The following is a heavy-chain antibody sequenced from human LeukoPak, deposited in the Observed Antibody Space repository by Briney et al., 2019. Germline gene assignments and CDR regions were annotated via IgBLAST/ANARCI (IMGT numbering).Heavy chain of an antibody. J-gene: IGHJ6*03. CDR1: GFTFDDYG. CDR3: AREGTGRYYYYYYMDV. V-gene: IGHV3-20*04. D-gene: IGHD1-1*01. CDR2: INWNGGST. Sequence: GGSLRLSCAASGFTFDDYGMSWVRQAPGKGLEWVSGINWNGGSTGYADSVKGRFTISRDNAKNSLYLQMDSLRAEDTAVYYCAREGTGRYYYYYYMDVWGKGTTVTTSS.